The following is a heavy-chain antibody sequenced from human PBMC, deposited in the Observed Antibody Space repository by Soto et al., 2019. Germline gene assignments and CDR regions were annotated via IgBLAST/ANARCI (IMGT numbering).Heavy chain of an antibody. D-gene: IGHD3-22*01. Sequence: QVHLVQSGAEVKKPGASVKVSCQASGYTFISYGISWVRQAPGQGIEWMGWISAYSGYTKYAQKFQGRVTMTTDTSTTTAYMELRSLRSDDTAVYYCARRQVPPLNIGVGPIDNRGQGTLVPVSS. CDR3: ARRQVPPLNIGVGPIDN. V-gene: IGHV1-18*01. CDR2: ISAYSGYT. J-gene: IGHJ4*02. CDR1: GYTFISYG.